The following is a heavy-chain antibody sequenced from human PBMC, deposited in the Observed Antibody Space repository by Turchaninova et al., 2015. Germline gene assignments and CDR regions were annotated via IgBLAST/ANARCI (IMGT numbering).Heavy chain of an antibody. J-gene: IGHJ5*02. CDR3: ARSGYGRRYLDH. Sequence: QVVESGGGLVQPGGSLRLSCVVSGFSISDYWMHWVRQAGERGLVGVARISNDGNYTSSAGSAGGPITIYKDSAKNTVCLQMSDQRGEDTALYDCARSGYGRRYLDHWGQGTLVAVSS. D-gene: IGHD2-2*03. CDR1: GFSISDYW. CDR2: ISNDGNYT. V-gene: IGHV3-74*01.